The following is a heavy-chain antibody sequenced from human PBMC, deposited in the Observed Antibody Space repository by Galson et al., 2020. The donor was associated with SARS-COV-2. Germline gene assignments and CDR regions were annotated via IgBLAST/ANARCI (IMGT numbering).Heavy chain of an antibody. D-gene: IGHD1-26*01. V-gene: IGHV4-31*03. Sequence: SETLSLTCSVSGVSIKDFNYYWSWIRQHPEKGLEWMGHIDYTGETSYSPSLKSRIQISMDTSQNQFSLSLDSVTAADTAVYFCAAATLYYGGVNDAFNIWGQGTLVAVSS. CDR2: IDYTGET. J-gene: IGHJ3*02. CDR3: AAATLYYGGVNDAFNI. CDR1: GVSIKDFNYY.